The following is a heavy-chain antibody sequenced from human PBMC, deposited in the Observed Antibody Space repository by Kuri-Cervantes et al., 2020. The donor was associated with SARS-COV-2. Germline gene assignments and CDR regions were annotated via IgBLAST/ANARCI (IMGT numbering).Heavy chain of an antibody. CDR1: GFTFSAYA. CDR3: AKASPTSYSSGWYAHY. J-gene: IGHJ4*02. V-gene: IGHV3-23*01. D-gene: IGHD6-19*01. Sequence: GGSLRLSCAASGFTFSAYAMSWVRQAPGKGLEWVSTISGSGGSTYYAASVKGRFTISRDNSKNTLYLQMNSLRAEDTAVYYCAKASPTSYSSGWYAHYWGQGTLVTVSS. CDR2: ISGSGGST.